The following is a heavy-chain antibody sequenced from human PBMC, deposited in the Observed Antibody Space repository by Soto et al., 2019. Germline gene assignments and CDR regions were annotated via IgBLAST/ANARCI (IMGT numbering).Heavy chain of an antibody. J-gene: IGHJ4*02. CDR3: ASRKSSPYFDY. D-gene: IGHD3-10*01. CDR2: IKYSGTT. V-gene: IGHV4-39*01. Sequence: SETLSLTCTVSGGSISSSRCHWGWIRQPPGKGLEWIASIKYSGTTFYNPSLKSRVTLSVDTSKNQFALKLSSVTAADTAVYYCASRKSSPYFDYWGQGTLVTSPQ. CDR1: GGSISSSRCH.